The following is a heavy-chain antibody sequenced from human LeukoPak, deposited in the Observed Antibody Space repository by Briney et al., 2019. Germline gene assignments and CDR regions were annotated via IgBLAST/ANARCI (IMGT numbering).Heavy chain of an antibody. CDR2: ISSSGSTI. D-gene: IGHD3/OR15-3a*01. J-gene: IGHJ4*02. CDR3: ARDARTGYYPAFDY. Sequence: SGGSLRLSCAASGFTFSSYEMNWVRQAPGKGLEWVSYISSSGSTIYYADSVKGRFTISRDNAKNSLYLQMNSLRAEDTALYYCARDARTGYYPAFDYWGQGPLVTVSS. V-gene: IGHV3-48*03. CDR1: GFTFSSYE.